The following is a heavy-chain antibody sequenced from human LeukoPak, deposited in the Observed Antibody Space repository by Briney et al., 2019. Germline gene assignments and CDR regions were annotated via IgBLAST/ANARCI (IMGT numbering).Heavy chain of an antibody. CDR1: GGTFSSYA. J-gene: IGHJ4*02. Sequence: SVKVSCKASGGTFSSYAISWVRQAPGQGLEWMGGIIPIFGTANYAQKFQGRATITADKSTSTAYMELSSLRSEDTAVYYCASCRGSSWYEFDYWGQRTLVTVSS. CDR2: IIPIFGTA. CDR3: ASCRGSSWYEFDY. D-gene: IGHD6-13*01. V-gene: IGHV1-69*06.